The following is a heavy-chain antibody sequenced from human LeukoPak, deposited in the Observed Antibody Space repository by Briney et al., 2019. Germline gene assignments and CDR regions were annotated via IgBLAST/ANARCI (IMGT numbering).Heavy chain of an antibody. CDR2: ITTSGGST. J-gene: IGHJ3*02. D-gene: IGHD3-10*01. CDR3: AKDHYVSGRYDAFDI. Sequence: GGSLRLSCSASGFTFSSYAMSWVRQAPGEGLEWVSSITTSGGSTYYADSVKGRFTISRDNAKNTLYLQMNSLRAEDTAVYYCAKDHYVSGRYDAFDIWGQGTMVTVSS. CDR1: GFTFSSYA. V-gene: IGHV3-23*01.